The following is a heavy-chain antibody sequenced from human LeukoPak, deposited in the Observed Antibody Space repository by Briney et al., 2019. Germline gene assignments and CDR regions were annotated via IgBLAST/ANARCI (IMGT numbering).Heavy chain of an antibody. V-gene: IGHV3-33*01. CDR2: IWNDGSRK. CDR1: ESTLSNHG. J-gene: IGHJ3*02. D-gene: IGHD4-17*01. Sequence: GTSLRLSCVASESTLSNHGMHWVRQAPGKGLEWVAVIWNDGSRKYYSDSVKGRVAISREDSNSTLYLQMNSLSAEDTAVYYCARSAYGDYEGHDALDMWGQGTMVTVSS. CDR3: ARSAYGDYEGHDALDM.